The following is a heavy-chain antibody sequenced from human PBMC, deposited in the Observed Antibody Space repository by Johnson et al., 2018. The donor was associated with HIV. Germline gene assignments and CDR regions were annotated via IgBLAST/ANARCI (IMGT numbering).Heavy chain of an antibody. V-gene: IGHV3-30-3*01. J-gene: IGHJ3*02. CDR1: GFTFSSYA. Sequence: QVQLVESGGGVVQPGRSLKLSCAASGFTFSSYAMHWVRQAPGKGLEWVAVIRYDGSNKCYADSVKGRFTISRDNSKNTLYLQMNSLRAEDTAVYYCARDWRGDSSGYYYFFSFDIWGQGTMVTVSS. D-gene: IGHD3-22*01. CDR2: IRYDGSNK. CDR3: ARDWRGDSSGYYYFFSFDI.